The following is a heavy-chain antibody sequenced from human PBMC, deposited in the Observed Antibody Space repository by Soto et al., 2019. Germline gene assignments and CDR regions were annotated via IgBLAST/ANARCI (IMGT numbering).Heavy chain of an antibody. D-gene: IGHD3-10*01. J-gene: IGHJ6*02. CDR3: ARDERLWFGHPPIKYGMDV. CDR1: GGSISSGDYY. Sequence: SETLSLTCTVSGGSISSGDYYWSWIRQPPGKGLEWIGYIYYSGSTYYNPSLKSRVTISVDTSKNQFSLKLSSVTAADMAVYYCARDERLWFGHPPIKYGMDVWGQGTTVTVSS. CDR2: IYYSGST. V-gene: IGHV4-30-4*01.